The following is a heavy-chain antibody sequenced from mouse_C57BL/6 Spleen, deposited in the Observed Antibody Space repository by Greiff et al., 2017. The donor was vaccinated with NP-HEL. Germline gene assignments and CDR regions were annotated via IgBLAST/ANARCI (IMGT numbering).Heavy chain of an antibody. CDR1: GYSFTDYN. Sequence: ESGPELVKPGASVKISCKASGYSFTDYNMNWVKQSHGKSLEWIGVINPNYGSTSYNQKFKGKSTLTVDQSSSTAYMQLNSLTSEDSAVYYCARGEGYDSSMDYWGQGTSVTVSS. V-gene: IGHV1-39*01. J-gene: IGHJ4*01. CDR2: INPNYGST. D-gene: IGHD2-2*01. CDR3: ARGEGYDSSMDY.